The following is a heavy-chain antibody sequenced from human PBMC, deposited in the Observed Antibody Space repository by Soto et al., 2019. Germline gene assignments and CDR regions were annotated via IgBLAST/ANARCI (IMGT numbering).Heavy chain of an antibody. Sequence: GGSVRLSCAASGFTFSSYAMSWVRQAPGKGLEWVSAISGSGGSTYYADSVKGRFTISRDNSKNTLYLQMNSLRAEDTAVYYCAKTRQGLRFLEWLSEYYFDYWGQGTLVTVSS. V-gene: IGHV3-23*01. CDR3: AKTRQGLRFLEWLSEYYFDY. D-gene: IGHD3-3*01. J-gene: IGHJ4*02. CDR1: GFTFSSYA. CDR2: ISGSGGST.